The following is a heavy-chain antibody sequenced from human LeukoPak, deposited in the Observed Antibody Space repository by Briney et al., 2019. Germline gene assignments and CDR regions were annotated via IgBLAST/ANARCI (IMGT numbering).Heavy chain of an antibody. J-gene: IGHJ3*02. CDR1: GFVFSTYS. Sequence: PGGSLRLSCAASGFVFSTYSMSWVRQAPGKGLEWVSYISSSSSTIFYADSVKGRFAISRDNAKNSLYLQMNSLRAEDTDVYYCARDVGASAPDAFDIWGQGTMVTVSS. D-gene: IGHD1-26*01. V-gene: IGHV3-48*04. CDR2: ISSSSSTI. CDR3: ARDVGASAPDAFDI.